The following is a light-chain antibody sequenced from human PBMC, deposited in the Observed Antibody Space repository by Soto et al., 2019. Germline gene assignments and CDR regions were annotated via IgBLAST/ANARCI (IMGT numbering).Light chain of an antibody. CDR2: GAS. CDR3: QQRSNWPT. V-gene: IGKV3-15*01. J-gene: IGKJ1*01. CDR1: QNVRSN. Sequence: EIVMTQSPATLSVSPGERATLSCRASQNVRSNLAWYQQKPGQAPRLLIYGASTRATGIPARFSGRGSGTDFTLTISSLEPEDFAVYYCQQRSNWPTFGQGTKVDNK.